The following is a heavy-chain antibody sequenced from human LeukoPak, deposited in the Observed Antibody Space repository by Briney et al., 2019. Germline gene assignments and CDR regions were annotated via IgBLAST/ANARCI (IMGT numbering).Heavy chain of an antibody. J-gene: IGHJ4*02. CDR2: ISYDGYDK. CDR3: ARDFFPIADSTWYEIGY. V-gene: IGHV3-30*03. Sequence: GGSLRLSCATSGFTFSNYDMYWARQAPGKGLEWVALISYDGYDKSYADSVRGRFTISRDNSKNTLNLQMDSLRSEDTAVYYCARDFFPIADSTWYEIGYWGQGTLVTVSS. D-gene: IGHD2-21*01. CDR1: GFTFSNYD.